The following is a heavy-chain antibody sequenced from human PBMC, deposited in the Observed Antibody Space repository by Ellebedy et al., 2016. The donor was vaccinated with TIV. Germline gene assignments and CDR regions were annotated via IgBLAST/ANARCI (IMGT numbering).Heavy chain of an antibody. V-gene: IGHV3-48*02. Sequence: GGSLRLXCAASGFTFNNYSMNWVRQAPGKGLEWVAFIRSSTNSISYADSVKGRFTISRDDAENSLYLQMNSLRDEDTAVYYCARGGAGFDSMNRELSFDSWGQGTLVTVSS. J-gene: IGHJ4*02. D-gene: IGHD1-26*01. CDR1: GFTFNNYS. CDR3: ARGGAGFDSMNRELSFDS. CDR2: IRSSTNSI.